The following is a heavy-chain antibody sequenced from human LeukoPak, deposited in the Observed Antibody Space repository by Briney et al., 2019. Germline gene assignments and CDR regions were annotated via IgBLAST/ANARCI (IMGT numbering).Heavy chain of an antibody. CDR2: ISSSGST. CDR1: GDSISSGDYY. Sequence: SETLSLTCTVSGDSISSGDYYWSWIRQPAGKGLEWIGRISSSGSTNYNPSLKSRVTISVDTSKNQFSLMLSSVTAGDTAVYFCARGPYSYDSSGAFDIWGQGTMVTVSA. V-gene: IGHV4-61*02. CDR3: ARGPYSYDSSGAFDI. J-gene: IGHJ3*02. D-gene: IGHD3-22*01.